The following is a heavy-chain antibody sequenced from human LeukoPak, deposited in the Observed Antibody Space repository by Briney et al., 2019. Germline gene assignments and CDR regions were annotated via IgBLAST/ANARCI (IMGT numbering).Heavy chain of an antibody. Sequence: GGSLRLSCAASGFTFSNYWMSWVRQAPGEGLEWVAAISSDGDKQYYADSVKGRFTISRDNSKNSLYLQMNGLRTEDTAIYYCAKDRTNYYYYMDVWGKGTTVTISS. J-gene: IGHJ6*03. CDR3: AKDRTNYYYYMDV. CDR1: GFTFSNYW. V-gene: IGHV3-30*18. CDR2: ISSDGDKQ.